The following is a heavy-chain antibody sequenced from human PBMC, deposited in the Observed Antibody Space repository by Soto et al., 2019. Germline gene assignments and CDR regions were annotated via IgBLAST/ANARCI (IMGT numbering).Heavy chain of an antibody. V-gene: IGHV3-21*01. CDR1: FSFSMYS. CDR3: TRDQGGSYDSWFDP. J-gene: IGHJ5*02. Sequence: EVQVVESGGGLVKPGGSLRLSCNFSFSMYSMDWVRQAPGKGLEWVASISSGSAFIKYADSVKGRFTISRDNAKNSVSLQMDSLRVEDTAMYYCTRDQGGSYDSWFDPWGQGTLVTVSS. D-gene: IGHD1-26*01. CDR2: ISSGSAFI.